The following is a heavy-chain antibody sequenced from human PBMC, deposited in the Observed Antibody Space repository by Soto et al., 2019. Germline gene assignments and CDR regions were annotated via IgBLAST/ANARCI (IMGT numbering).Heavy chain of an antibody. J-gene: IGHJ6*02. CDR3: ASRYCSGERCYYYGMDV. V-gene: IGHV1-69*02. CDR1: GGTFSSYT. Sequence: GASVKVSCKASGGTFSSYTISWVRQAPGQGLEWMGRIIPILGIANYAQKFQGRVTITADKSTSTAYMELSSLRSEDTAVYYCASRYCSGERCYYYGMDVWGQGTTVTVPS. D-gene: IGHD2-15*01. CDR2: IIPILGIA.